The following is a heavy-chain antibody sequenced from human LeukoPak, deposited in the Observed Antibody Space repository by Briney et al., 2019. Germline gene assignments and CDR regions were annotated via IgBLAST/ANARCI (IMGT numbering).Heavy chain of an antibody. CDR2: INHSGGA. D-gene: IGHD3-3*01. CDR3: ARVPLRFLEPFDY. J-gene: IGHJ4*02. CDR1: GGSLNSGGYY. Sequence: SETLSLTCTVSGGSLNSGGYYWSWIRQPPGKGLEWIGEINHSGGANYNPSLKSRVTISADTSKSQFSLKLGSVTAADTAVYYCARVPLRFLEPFDYWGQGTLVTVSS. V-gene: IGHV4-34*01.